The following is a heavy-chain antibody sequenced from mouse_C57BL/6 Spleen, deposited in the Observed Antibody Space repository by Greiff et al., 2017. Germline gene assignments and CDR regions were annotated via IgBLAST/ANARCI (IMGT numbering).Heavy chain of an antibody. CDR1: GYAFSSYW. CDR3: ARSYYDYDGFDY. D-gene: IGHD2-4*01. V-gene: IGHV1-80*01. J-gene: IGHJ2*01. CDR2: IYPGDGDT. Sequence: LVESGAELVKPGASVKISCKASGYAFSSYWMNWVKQRPGKGLEWIGQIYPGDGDTNYNGKFKGKATLTADKSSSTAYMQLSSLTSEDSAVYFCARSYYDYDGFDYWGQGTTLTVSS.